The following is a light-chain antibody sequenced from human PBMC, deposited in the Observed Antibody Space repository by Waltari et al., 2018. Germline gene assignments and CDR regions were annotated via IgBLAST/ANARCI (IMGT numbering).Light chain of an antibody. CDR1: QSGTGRP. V-gene: IGKV3-20*01. Sequence: EIVLTQSPGALSLSPGERATISCMASQSGTGRPLAWDQQKPGQAPRLLIYGTSSRATGVPDRFRGSGSGTDFTLTISRLEPEDFAVYYCQQFGSSQWTVGQGTKVEIK. CDR2: GTS. CDR3: QQFGSSQWT. J-gene: IGKJ1*01.